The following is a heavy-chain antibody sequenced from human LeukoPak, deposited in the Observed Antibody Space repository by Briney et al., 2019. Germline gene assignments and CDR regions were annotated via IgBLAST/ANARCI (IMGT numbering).Heavy chain of an antibody. D-gene: IGHD2-21*02. CDR1: GFTFSSYA. J-gene: IGHJ4*02. Sequence: PGGSLRLSCAASGFTFSSYAVNWVRQAPGKGLEWVSGISKNGGTTYYADSVKGRFIISRDNSKNTLYMQVNSLRAEDTAVYYCASPIEVVTATPSFDYWGQGTLVTVSS. CDR3: ASPIEVVTATPSFDY. CDR2: ISKNGGTT. V-gene: IGHV3-23*01.